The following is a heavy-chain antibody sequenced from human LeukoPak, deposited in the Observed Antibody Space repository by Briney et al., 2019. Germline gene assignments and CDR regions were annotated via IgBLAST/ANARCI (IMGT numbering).Heavy chain of an antibody. CDR1: GGSISSSSYY. CDR2: IYYSGST. Sequence: PSETLSLTCTVSGGSISSSSYYWGWIRQPPGKGLEWIGSIYYSGSTYYNPSLKSRVTISVDTSKNQFSLKLSSVTAADTAVYYCAREGVLWFGESPMDYGMDVWGQGTTVTVSS. CDR3: AREGVLWFGESPMDYGMDV. D-gene: IGHD3-10*01. V-gene: IGHV4-39*07. J-gene: IGHJ6*02.